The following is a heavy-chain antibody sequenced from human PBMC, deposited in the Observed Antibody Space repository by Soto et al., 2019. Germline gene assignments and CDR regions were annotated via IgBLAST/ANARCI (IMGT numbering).Heavy chain of an antibody. Sequence: GGSLRLSCAASGFAVSSKYMTWVRQAPGKGLEWVSVIYGGGTTYYADSVKGRFTISRDNSKNTLSLQMNSLRAEDTALYYCAREGKDIVATIRPYYFDYWVQGTLVTVSS. D-gene: IGHD5-12*01. J-gene: IGHJ4*02. CDR1: GFAVSSKY. CDR3: AREGKDIVATIRPYYFDY. V-gene: IGHV3-53*01. CDR2: IYGGGTT.